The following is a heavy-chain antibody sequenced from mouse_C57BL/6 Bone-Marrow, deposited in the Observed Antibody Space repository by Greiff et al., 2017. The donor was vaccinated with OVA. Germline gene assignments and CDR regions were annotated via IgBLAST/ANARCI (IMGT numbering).Heavy chain of an antibody. Sequence: LQESGAELVKPGASVKLSCKASGYTFTSYWMQWVKQRPGQGLEWIGEIDPADSYNNYNQKFKGKATLTVDTSSSTAYMQLSSLASENSAVDYYARETARAGFDYWGQGTTLTVSS. CDR1: GYTFTSYW. CDR3: ARETARAGFDY. V-gene: IGHV1-50*01. D-gene: IGHD3-2*01. J-gene: IGHJ2*01. CDR2: IDPADSYN.